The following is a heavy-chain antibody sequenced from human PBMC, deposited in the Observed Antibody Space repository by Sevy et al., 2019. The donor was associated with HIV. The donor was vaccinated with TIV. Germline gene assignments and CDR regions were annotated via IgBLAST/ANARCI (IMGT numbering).Heavy chain of an antibody. Sequence: GGSLRLSCSASEFTFSSYAMSWVRQAPGKGLEWVSTISAGGGSVYYADSVKGRFTISRDNSNNRLYLQMNTLRAEDTAVYSCAREEITGFDYWGRGTLVTVSS. V-gene: IGHV3-23*01. CDR3: AREEITGFDY. CDR1: EFTFSSYA. J-gene: IGHJ4*02. CDR2: ISAGGGSV. D-gene: IGHD3-16*01.